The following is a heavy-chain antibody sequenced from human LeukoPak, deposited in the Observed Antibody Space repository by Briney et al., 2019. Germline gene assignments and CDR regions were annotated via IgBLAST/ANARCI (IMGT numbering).Heavy chain of an antibody. Sequence: ASVKVSCKASGYSFTSQGMNWVRQAPGQGLEWMGGIIPIFGTANYAQKFQGRVTITADESTSTAYMELSSLRSEDTAVYYCAREGLTGSLAFDIWGQGTMVTVSS. V-gene: IGHV1-69*13. CDR1: GYSFTSQG. J-gene: IGHJ3*02. CDR3: AREGLTGSLAFDI. CDR2: IIPIFGTA. D-gene: IGHD3-9*01.